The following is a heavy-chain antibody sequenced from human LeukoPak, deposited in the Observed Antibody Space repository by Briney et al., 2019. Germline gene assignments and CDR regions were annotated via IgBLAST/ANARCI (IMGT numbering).Heavy chain of an antibody. Sequence: ASVKVSCKASGGTFSSYAISWVRQAPGQGLEWMGGIIPIFGTANYAQKFQGRVTITADESTSTAYMELSSLRSEDTAVYYCARAVGAMSDYYYYYGMDVWGQGTTVTVSS. D-gene: IGHD1-26*01. V-gene: IGHV1-69*13. J-gene: IGHJ6*02. CDR1: GGTFSSYA. CDR2: IIPIFGTA. CDR3: ARAVGAMSDYYYYYGMDV.